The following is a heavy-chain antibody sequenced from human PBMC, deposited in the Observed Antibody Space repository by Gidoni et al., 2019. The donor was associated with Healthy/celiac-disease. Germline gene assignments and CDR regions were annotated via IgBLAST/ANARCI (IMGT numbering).Heavy chain of an antibody. CDR2: ISSSSSTI. V-gene: IGHV3-48*02. J-gene: IGHJ6*02. CDR3: AGDSPIRMVAATLIYYYGMDV. Sequence: EVQLVESGGGLVQPGGSLILSCASYGITFSSYSMNWARQAPGKGLEWVSYISSSSSTIYYADSVKGRFTISRDNAKNSLYLQMNSLRDEETAVYYCAGDSPIRMVAATLIYYYGMDVWGQGTTVTVSS. CDR1: GITFSSYS. D-gene: IGHD2-15*01.